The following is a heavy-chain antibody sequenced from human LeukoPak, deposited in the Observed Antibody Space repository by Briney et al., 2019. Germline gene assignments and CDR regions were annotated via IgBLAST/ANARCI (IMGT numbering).Heavy chain of an antibody. D-gene: IGHD3-9*01. J-gene: IGHJ4*02. CDR3: ATEYYDILTGYQYYFDY. CDR1: GYTLTELS. CDR2: FYPEDGET. Sequence: ASVKVSRKVSGYTLTELSMHWVRQAPGKGLGLMGGFYPEDGETIYAQKFRGRVTMTEDTSTDTAYMELSSLRSEDTAVYYCATEYYDILTGYQYYFDYWGQGTLVTVSS. V-gene: IGHV1-24*01.